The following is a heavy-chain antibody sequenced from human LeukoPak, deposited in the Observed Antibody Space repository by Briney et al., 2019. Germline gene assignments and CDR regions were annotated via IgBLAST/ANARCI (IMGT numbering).Heavy chain of an antibody. CDR2: INHSGST. J-gene: IGHJ3*02. V-gene: IGHV4-4*02. D-gene: IGHD3-22*01. CDR1: GGSISSSNW. Sequence: SSETLSLTCAVSGGSISSSNWWSWVRQPPGKGLEWIGEINHSGSTNYNPSLKSRVTISVDTSKNQFSLKLSSVTAADTAVYYCARADYYDSSGYYYFSGSDAFDIWGQGTMVTVSS. CDR3: ARADYYDSSGYYYFSGSDAFDI.